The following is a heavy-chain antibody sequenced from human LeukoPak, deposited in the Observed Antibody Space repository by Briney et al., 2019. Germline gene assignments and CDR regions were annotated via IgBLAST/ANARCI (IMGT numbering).Heavy chain of an antibody. Sequence: ASVKVSCKASGYTFTGYYIHWVRQAPGQGLEWMGWIYPNSGGTSYAQKFQGRVTMTRDTSISTAYMELNSLKSDDTAVYYCTRGHSTSSSFDYWGQGALVTVSS. CDR3: TRGHSTSSSFDY. CDR2: IYPNSGGT. V-gene: IGHV1-2*02. CDR1: GYTFTGYY. J-gene: IGHJ4*02. D-gene: IGHD6-6*01.